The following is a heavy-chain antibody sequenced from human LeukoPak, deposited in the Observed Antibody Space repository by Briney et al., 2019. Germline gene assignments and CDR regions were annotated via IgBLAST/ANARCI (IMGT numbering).Heavy chain of an antibody. V-gene: IGHV1-2*02. D-gene: IGHD3-10*01. J-gene: IGHJ4*02. Sequence: ASVKVCCKASGYTFTGYYMHWVRQAPGQGLEWMGWINPNSGGTNYAQKFQGRVTMTRDTSISRAYIELSRLRSDDTAVYYWARREYITMVRGCIVPAGIDFCCQGTLVSVSS. CDR1: GYTFTGYY. CDR3: ARREYITMVRGCIVPAGIDF. CDR2: INPNSGGT.